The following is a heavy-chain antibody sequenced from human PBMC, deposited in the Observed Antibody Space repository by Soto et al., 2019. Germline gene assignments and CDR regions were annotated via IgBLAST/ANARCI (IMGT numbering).Heavy chain of an antibody. J-gene: IGHJ6*02. CDR3: TTNFYSDYGMDV. CDR1: GITFSKAW. D-gene: IGHD4-4*01. CDR2: IKSKSDGGTT. V-gene: IGHV3-15*01. Sequence: EVQLVESGGGLVKPGGSLRLSCAASGITFSKAWMNWVHQSPGKGLEWVGRIKSKSDGGTTDYAAPVKGRFTISRDDSENTLCLQMNSLKTEDTAVYYCTTNFYSDYGMDVWGQGTTVTVSS.